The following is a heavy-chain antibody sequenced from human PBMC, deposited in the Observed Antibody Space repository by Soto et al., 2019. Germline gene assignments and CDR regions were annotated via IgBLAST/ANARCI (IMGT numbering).Heavy chain of an antibody. CDR2: ISSSSSYI. V-gene: IGHV3-21*01. D-gene: IGHD3-3*01. CDR3: ARDSRRGDFWSGYYGAWFDP. J-gene: IGHJ5*02. Sequence: PGGSLRLSCAASGFTFSSYSMNWVRQAPGKGLEWVSSISSSSSYIYYADSVKGRFTISRDNAKNSLYLQMNSLRAEDTAVYYCARDSRRGDFWSGYYGAWFDPWGQGTLVTVSS. CDR1: GFTFSSYS.